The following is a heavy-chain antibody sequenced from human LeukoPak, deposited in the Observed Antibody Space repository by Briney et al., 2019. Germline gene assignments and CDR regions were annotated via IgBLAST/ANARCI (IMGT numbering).Heavy chain of an antibody. CDR3: ARDDRYYYYGMDV. Sequence: PLASVKVSCKASGYTFTGYYMHWVRQAPGQGLEWMGWINPNSGGTNYAQKFQGRVTMTRDTSISTAYMELSRLRSDDTAVYYCARDDRYYYYGMDVWGQGTTVTVSS. V-gene: IGHV1-2*02. CDR2: INPNSGGT. CDR1: GYTFTGYY. J-gene: IGHJ6*02.